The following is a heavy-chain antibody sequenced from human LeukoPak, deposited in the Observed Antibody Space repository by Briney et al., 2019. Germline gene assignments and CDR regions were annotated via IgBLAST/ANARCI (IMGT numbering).Heavy chain of an antibody. V-gene: IGHV4-59*12. D-gene: IGHD3-16*01. CDR1: GGSITSYY. J-gene: IGHJ4*02. CDR2: IYYSGSP. Sequence: PSETLSLTCTVSGGSITSYYWNWIRQPPGKGLEWIGNIYYSGSPNNNPSLKRRVTLSVDTSKNQFSLRVRSVTAADTAVYYCARDEAGGEFDYWGQGTLVTVSS. CDR3: ARDEAGGEFDY.